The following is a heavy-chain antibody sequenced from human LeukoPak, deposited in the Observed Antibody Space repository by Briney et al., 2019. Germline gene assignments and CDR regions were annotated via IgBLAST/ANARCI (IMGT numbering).Heavy chain of an antibody. Sequence: PGGSLRLSCAASGFTFSSYEMNWVRQAPGKGLEWVSYISSSGSTIYYADSVKGRFTISRDNAKNSLYLQMNSLRAEDTAVYYCARSKWDTSGWYYFDYWGQGTLVTVSS. D-gene: IGHD6-19*01. V-gene: IGHV3-48*03. CDR3: ARSKWDTSGWYYFDY. CDR1: GFTFSSYE. J-gene: IGHJ4*02. CDR2: ISSSGSTI.